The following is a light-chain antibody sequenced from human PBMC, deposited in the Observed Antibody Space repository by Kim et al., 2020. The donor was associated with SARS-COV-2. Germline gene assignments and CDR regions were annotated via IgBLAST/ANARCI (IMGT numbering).Light chain of an antibody. CDR2: GAS. V-gene: IGKV3-20*01. CDR3: YQYDISPLT. J-gene: IGKJ4*01. CDR1: RSVSSSY. Sequence: EIVLTQSPVTLSLSPGDRATLSCRASRSVSSSYLAWYQQKPGQAPRLLIYGASSRATGIPDRFSGSGSRTDFTLTISSLEPEDVAVYYCYQYDISPLTFGGGTKVDIK.